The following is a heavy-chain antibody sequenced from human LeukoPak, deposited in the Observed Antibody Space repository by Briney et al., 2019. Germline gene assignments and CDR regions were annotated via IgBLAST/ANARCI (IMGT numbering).Heavy chain of an antibody. V-gene: IGHV4-61*02. CDR1: GGSISSGSYY. Sequence: PSQTLTLTCTVSGGSISSGSYYWSWIRQPAGQGLEWIGRIYTSGSTNYNPSLKSRITISVDTSKNQFSLKLSSVTAADTAVYYCARDHYYDCSGYQAGTHYFDYWGQGTLVTVSS. CDR2: IYTSGST. CDR3: ARDHYYDCSGYQAGTHYFDY. J-gene: IGHJ4*02. D-gene: IGHD3-22*01.